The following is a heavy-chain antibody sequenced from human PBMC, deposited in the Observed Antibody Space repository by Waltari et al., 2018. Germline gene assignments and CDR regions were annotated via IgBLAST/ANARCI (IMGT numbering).Heavy chain of an antibody. CDR1: GYTFTSYA. Sequence: QVQLVQSGAEVKKPGASVKVSCKASGYTFTSYAMHWVRQAPGQRLAWMGWINAGNGNTKYSQEFQGRVTITRDTSASTAYMELSSLRSEDMAVYYCARGSTYYYDSSGYPRGAFDIWGQGTMVTVSS. D-gene: IGHD3-22*01. CDR2: INAGNGNT. V-gene: IGHV1-3*03. J-gene: IGHJ3*02. CDR3: ARGSTYYYDSSGYPRGAFDI.